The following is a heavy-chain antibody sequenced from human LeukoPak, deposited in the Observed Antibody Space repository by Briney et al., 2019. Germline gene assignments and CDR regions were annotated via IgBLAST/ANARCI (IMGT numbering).Heavy chain of an antibody. Sequence: SQTLSLTCTVSGGSISSGGYYWAWIRQPPGRGLEWIGSIYYTGTTFDNPSLKSRVTLSVDTSKNQFSLRLTSVTAADTAFYYCAREEYSSDWYGHDSWGQGTLVTVSS. CDR1: GGSISSGGYY. V-gene: IGHV4-39*07. CDR2: IYYTGTT. J-gene: IGHJ4*02. CDR3: AREEYSSDWYGHDS. D-gene: IGHD6-13*01.